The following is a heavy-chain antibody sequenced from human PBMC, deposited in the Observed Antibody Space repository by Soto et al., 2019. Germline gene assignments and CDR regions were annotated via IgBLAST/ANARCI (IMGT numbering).Heavy chain of an antibody. D-gene: IGHD3-22*01. Sequence: TETLSLTCDVSDGSISSSNWWSWVRQPPGKGLAWIGEIYHSGNTNYNPSLKSRVTISVDKSKNQFSLKLSSVTAADTAVYYCARRRITMIVVVFDAFDIWGQGTLVTISS. J-gene: IGHJ3*02. V-gene: IGHV4-4*02. CDR2: IYHSGNT. CDR1: DGSISSSNW. CDR3: ARRRITMIVVVFDAFDI.